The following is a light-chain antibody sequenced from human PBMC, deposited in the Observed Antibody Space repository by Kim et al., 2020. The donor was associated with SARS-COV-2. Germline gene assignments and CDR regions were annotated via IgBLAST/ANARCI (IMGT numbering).Light chain of an antibody. Sequence: QSALTQSRSVSGSPGQSVTISCTGTSSDVGGYNYVSWYQQHPGKAPKLIIYDVSKRPSGVPDRFSGSKSGNTASLIISGLQADDEADYYCSSYAGSYTCVFGTGTKVTVL. V-gene: IGLV2-11*01. J-gene: IGLJ1*01. CDR3: SSYAGSYTCV. CDR2: DVS. CDR1: SSDVGGYNY.